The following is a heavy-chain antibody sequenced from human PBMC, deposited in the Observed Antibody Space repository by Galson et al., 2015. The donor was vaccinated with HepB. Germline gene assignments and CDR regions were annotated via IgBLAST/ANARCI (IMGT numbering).Heavy chain of an antibody. CDR2: IKEDGSIK. V-gene: IGHV3-7*03. CDR1: GFMFSGHW. Sequence: SCAASGFMFSGHWMNWVRQAPGKGLEWVANIKEDGSIKYYVDSVTGRFTISRDNARNLLYLQMNGLRAEDTAVYFCARNRGYETFDYWGQGALVTVSS. J-gene: IGHJ4*02. CDR3: ARNRGYETFDY. D-gene: IGHD5-12*01.